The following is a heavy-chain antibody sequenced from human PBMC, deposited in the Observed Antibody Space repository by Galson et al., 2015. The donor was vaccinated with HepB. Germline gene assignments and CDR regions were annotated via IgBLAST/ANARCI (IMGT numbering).Heavy chain of an antibody. Sequence: SLRLSCAASGSTFSNYWMHWVRQPPGKGLVWVSRVKSDGETADYADSVKGRFTISRDNAKNRLFLHMDSLTVDDTAVYFCARTITPAPIPLFDSWGQGTLVTASS. J-gene: IGHJ4*02. CDR1: GSTFSNYW. V-gene: IGHV3-74*01. D-gene: IGHD3-10*01. CDR3: ARTITPAPIPLFDS. CDR2: VKSDGETA.